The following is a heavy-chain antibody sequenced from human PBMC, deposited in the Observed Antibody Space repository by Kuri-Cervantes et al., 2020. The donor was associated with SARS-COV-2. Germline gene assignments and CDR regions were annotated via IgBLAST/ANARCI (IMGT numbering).Heavy chain of an antibody. V-gene: IGHV4-34*01. CDR1: GGSFSGYY. J-gene: IGHJ6*02. D-gene: IGHD3-10*01. Sequence: GSLRHSCAVYGGSFSGYYWSWIRQPPGKGLEWIGEINHSGSTNYNPSLKSRVTISVDTSKNQFSLKLSSVPAADTAVYYCARGRGDYGSGKGKKTPPRGHYYYGMDVWGQGTTVTVSS. CDR3: ARGRGDYGSGKGKKTPPRGHYYYGMDV. CDR2: INHSGST.